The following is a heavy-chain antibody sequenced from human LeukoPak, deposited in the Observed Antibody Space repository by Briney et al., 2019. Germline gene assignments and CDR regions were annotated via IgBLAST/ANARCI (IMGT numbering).Heavy chain of an antibody. J-gene: IGHJ4*02. Sequence: GGSLRLSCAASGFTFSSYWMSWVRQAPGKGLEWVANIKQDGSEKYYVDSVKGRFTISRDNAKNSLYLQMNSLRAEDTAVYYCARDIAAGKLYYFDYWGQGTLVTVSS. CDR2: IKQDGSEK. V-gene: IGHV3-7*01. D-gene: IGHD6-6*01. CDR1: GFTFSSYW. CDR3: ARDIAAGKLYYFDY.